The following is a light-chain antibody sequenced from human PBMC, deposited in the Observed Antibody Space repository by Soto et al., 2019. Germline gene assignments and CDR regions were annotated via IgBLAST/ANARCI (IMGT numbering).Light chain of an antibody. CDR2: KAS. CDR1: QTISSW. V-gene: IGKV1-5*03. J-gene: IGKJ1*01. Sequence: DIQMTQSPSTLSGSVGDRVTITCRASQTISSWLAWYQQKPGKAPKLLSYKASTLKSGVPSRFSGSGSGTEFTITISRLQRDDFATYSCQHYNSYSEAFGQGTKGELK. CDR3: QHYNSYSEA.